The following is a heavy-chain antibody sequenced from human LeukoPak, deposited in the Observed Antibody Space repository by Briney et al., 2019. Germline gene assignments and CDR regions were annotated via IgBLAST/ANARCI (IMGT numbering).Heavy chain of an antibody. CDR2: ISSSGTTI. CDR3: ARDSYYYDTCDY. CDR1: GFTFSSYE. V-gene: IGHV3-48*03. Sequence: GGSLRLSCAASGFTFSSYEMNWVRQAPGKGLEWVSYISSSGTTIYYADSVKGRFTISRDNAKNSLYLQMNSLRAEDTAVYYCARDSYYYDTCDYWGQGTLVTVSS. J-gene: IGHJ4*02. D-gene: IGHD3-22*01.